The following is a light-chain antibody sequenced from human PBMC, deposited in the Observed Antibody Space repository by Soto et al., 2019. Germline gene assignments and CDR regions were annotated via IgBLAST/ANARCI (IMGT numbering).Light chain of an antibody. CDR3: QAWDSSTYV. CDR2: QDT. J-gene: IGLJ1*01. CDR1: NLGDKY. V-gene: IGLV3-1*01. Sequence: SYELTQPPSVSVSPGQTASITCSGENLGDKYACWYQQKPGQSPVLVIYQDTKRPSGTPERFSGSNSGNTATLTISGTQAMDEADYYCQAWDSSTYVFGAGTKVTVL.